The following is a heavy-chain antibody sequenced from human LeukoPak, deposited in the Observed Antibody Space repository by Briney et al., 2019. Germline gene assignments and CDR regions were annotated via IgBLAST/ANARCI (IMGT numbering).Heavy chain of an antibody. Sequence: GGSLRLSCAASGLTFSSYAMSWVRQAPGKGLEWVSAISGSGGSTYYADSVKGRFTISRDNSKNTLYLQMNSLRAEDTAVYYCAIAFAAAAGTYYYYGMDVWGQGTTVTVSS. J-gene: IGHJ6*02. V-gene: IGHV3-23*01. CDR2: ISGSGGST. CDR1: GLTFSSYA. D-gene: IGHD6-13*01. CDR3: AIAFAAAAGTYYYYGMDV.